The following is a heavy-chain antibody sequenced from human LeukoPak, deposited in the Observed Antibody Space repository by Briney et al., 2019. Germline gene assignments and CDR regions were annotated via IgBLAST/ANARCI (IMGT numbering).Heavy chain of an antibody. CDR3: ARVDYDFWSGYFTHYWYFDL. D-gene: IGHD3-3*01. CDR2: IYYSGTT. J-gene: IGHJ2*01. V-gene: IGHV4-59*01. Sequence: PSETLSLTCTVSSDSISSYYWSWIRQPPGKGLEWIGYIYYSGTTKYNPSLKSRVTISVDTSKNQFSLKLSSVTAADTAVYYCARVDYDFWSGYFTHYWYFDLWGRGTLVTVSS. CDR1: SDSISSYY.